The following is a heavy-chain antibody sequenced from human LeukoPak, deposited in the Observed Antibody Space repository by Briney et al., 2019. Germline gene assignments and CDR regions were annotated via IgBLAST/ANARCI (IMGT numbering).Heavy chain of an antibody. CDR2: IYYIGNT. CDR1: GASISTSSYY. D-gene: IGHD1-26*01. CDR3: ARRPRGYFDY. J-gene: IGHJ4*02. Sequence: SETLSLTCTVSGASISTSSYYWAWIRQPPGKWLEWIGTIYYIGNTFYNPSLKSRVTISVDTSRNQFSLKLNSVTAADTAVYYCARRPRGYFDYWGQGTLVTVSS. V-gene: IGHV4-39*01.